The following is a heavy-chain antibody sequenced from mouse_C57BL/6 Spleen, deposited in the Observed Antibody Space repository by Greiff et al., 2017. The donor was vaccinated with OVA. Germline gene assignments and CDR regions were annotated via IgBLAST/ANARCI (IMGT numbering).Heavy chain of an antibody. V-gene: IGHV1-66*01. Sequence: VQLQQSGPELVKPGASVKISCKASGYSFTSYYIHWVKQRPGQGLEWIGWIYPGSGNTKYNEKFKGKATLTADTSSSTAYMQLSSLTSEDSAVDYCARIYYDYLYWYFDVWGTGTTVTVSS. D-gene: IGHD2-4*01. J-gene: IGHJ1*03. CDR2: IYPGSGNT. CDR1: GYSFTSYY. CDR3: ARIYYDYLYWYFDV.